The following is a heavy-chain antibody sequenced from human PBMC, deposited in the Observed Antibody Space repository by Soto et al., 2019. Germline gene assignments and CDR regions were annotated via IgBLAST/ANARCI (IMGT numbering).Heavy chain of an antibody. J-gene: IGHJ4*02. V-gene: IGHV3-23*01. CDR1: GFTFSSYA. D-gene: IGHD3-9*01. CDR3: AKTPYNFLTGYYPDY. Sequence: GGSLRLSCAASGFTFSSYAMSWVRQAPGKGLERVSAISGSGGSTYYADSVKGRFTISRDNSKNTLYLQMNSLRADDTSVYYCAKTPYNFLTGYYPDYWGQGTLVTVSS. CDR2: ISGSGGST.